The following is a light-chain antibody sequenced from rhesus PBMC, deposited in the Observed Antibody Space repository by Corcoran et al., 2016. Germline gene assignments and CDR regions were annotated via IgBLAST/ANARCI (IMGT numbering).Light chain of an antibody. V-gene: IGKV1-22*01. CDR1: QGISSW. CDR3: LQYSSSPRT. J-gene: IGKJ1*01. CDR2: KAS. Sequence: DIQMTQSPSSLSASVGDTVTITCQASQGISSWLAWYQQQPGKAPKLLIYKASSVQGGVPSRFSGRGSGTAFTLTISSLQPEDFATYYCLQYSSSPRTFGQGTKVEIK.